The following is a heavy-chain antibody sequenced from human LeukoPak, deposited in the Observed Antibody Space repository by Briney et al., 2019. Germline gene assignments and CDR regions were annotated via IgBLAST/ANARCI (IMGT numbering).Heavy chain of an antibody. J-gene: IGHJ4*02. CDR2: ISAYNGNT. Sequence: ASVKVSCKASGYTFTNYGISWVRQAPGQGLEWLGWISAYNGNTNYAQKLQGRVTMTADTSTNTAYMELRSLRSDDTAVYYCARDLVVVAAAPFGYWGQGTLVTVSS. CDR3: ARDLVVVAAAPFGY. V-gene: IGHV1-18*01. D-gene: IGHD2-15*01. CDR1: GYTFTNYG.